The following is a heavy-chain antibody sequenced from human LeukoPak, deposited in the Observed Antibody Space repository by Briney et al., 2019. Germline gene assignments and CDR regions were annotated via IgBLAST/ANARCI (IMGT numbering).Heavy chain of an antibody. D-gene: IGHD3-22*01. CDR1: GFTFSNYG. V-gene: IGHV3-21*01. CDR3: ARSYMIADAFDI. J-gene: IGHJ3*02. Sequence: GGSLRLSCAASGFTFSNYGMNWVRQAPGKGLEWVSSISSSSTYIYYADSLKGRFTISRDNAKNSLYLQMNSLRAEDTAVYYCARSYMIADAFDIWGQGTMVTVSS. CDR2: ISSSSTYI.